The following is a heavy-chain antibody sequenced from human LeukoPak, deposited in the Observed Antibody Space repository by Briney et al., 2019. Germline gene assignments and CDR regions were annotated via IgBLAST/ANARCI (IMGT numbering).Heavy chain of an antibody. J-gene: IGHJ4*02. V-gene: IGHV1-69*05. Sequence: GASVKVSCKASGYTLTTYGISWVRQAPGQGLEWMGGIIPIFGTANYAQKFQGRVTITTDESTSTAYMELSSLRSEDTAVYYCARDPGSSSWYYFDYWGQGTLVTVSS. CDR1: GYTLTTYG. CDR2: IIPIFGTA. CDR3: ARDPGSSSWYYFDY. D-gene: IGHD6-13*01.